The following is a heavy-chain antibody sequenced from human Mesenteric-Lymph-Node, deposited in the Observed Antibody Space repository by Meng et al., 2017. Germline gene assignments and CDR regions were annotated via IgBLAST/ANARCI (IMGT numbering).Heavy chain of an antibody. CDR1: GFTFSSYA. CDR2: IKSTPDGGTT. J-gene: IGHJ4*02. V-gene: IGHV3-15*01. Sequence: EVQVLESGGGLVQPGGSLELSCAASGFTFSSYAMSWVRQAPGKGPEWVGRIKSTPDGGTTDYAAPVKGRFSISRDDSKNTLYLQMSSLKSEDTAVYYCTTDLIPVSGKWGQGTLVTVSS. CDR3: TTDLIPVSGK. D-gene: IGHD1-26*01.